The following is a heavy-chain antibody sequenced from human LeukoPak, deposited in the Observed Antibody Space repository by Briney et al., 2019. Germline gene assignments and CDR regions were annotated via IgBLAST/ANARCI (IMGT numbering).Heavy chain of an antibody. V-gene: IGHV4-39*07. D-gene: IGHD3-10*01. CDR1: GDSISSSSYY. CDR2: INHSGST. CDR3: ARVGRGSFDY. Sequence: SETLSLTCTVSGDSISSSSYYWGWIRQPPGKGLEWIGEINHSGSTNYNPSLKSRVTISVDTSKNQFSLKLSSVTAADTAVYYCARVGRGSFDYWGQGTLVTVSS. J-gene: IGHJ4*02.